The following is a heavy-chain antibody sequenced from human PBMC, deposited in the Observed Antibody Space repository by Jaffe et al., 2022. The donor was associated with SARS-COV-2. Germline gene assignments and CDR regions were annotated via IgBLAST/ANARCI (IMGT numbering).Heavy chain of an antibody. J-gene: IGHJ4*02. CDR3: ARGLFGDSSTWSDNEGVDY. D-gene: IGHD6-13*01. Sequence: QVQLVQSGAEVKKPGSSVKVSCKSSGGTISTSAISWVRQAPGQGLEWMGGIIPIFGTANYAQKFQGRVTITADESTTTAYMELTSLTSEDTAVYYCARGLFGDSSTWSDNEGVDYWGQGTLVTVSS. V-gene: IGHV1-69*01. CDR1: GGTISTSA. CDR2: IIPIFGTA.